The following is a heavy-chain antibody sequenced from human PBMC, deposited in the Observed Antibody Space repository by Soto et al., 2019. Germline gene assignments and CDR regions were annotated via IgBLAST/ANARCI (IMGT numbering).Heavy chain of an antibody. Sequence: SETLSLTCAVSSGSISSSNWWSWVRQPPGKGLEWIGEIYHSGSTNYNPSLKSRVTISVDKSKNQFSLKLSSVTAADTAVYYCAGKTGPDYYYYYMDVWGKGTTVTVSS. V-gene: IGHV4-4*02. J-gene: IGHJ6*03. D-gene: IGHD1-1*01. CDR2: IYHSGST. CDR3: AGKTGPDYYYYYMDV. CDR1: SGSISSSNW.